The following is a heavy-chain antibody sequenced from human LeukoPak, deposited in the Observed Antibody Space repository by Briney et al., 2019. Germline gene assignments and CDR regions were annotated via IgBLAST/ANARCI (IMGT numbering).Heavy chain of an antibody. CDR2: IYYRGST. J-gene: IGHJ4*02. V-gene: IGHV4-59*08. CDR3: ARLATYGDYSG. D-gene: IGHD4-17*01. CDR1: GGSISDYY. Sequence: SETLSLTCTVSGGSISDYYWSWTRQPPGKGPEWIGYIYYRGSTNYNPSLKSRVSMSIDTSKNQFSLRLSSVTAADTAVYYCARLATYGDYSGWGQGTLVTVSS.